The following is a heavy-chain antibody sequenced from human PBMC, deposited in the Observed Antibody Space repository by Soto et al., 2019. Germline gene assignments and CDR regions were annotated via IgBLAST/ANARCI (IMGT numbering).Heavy chain of an antibody. CDR1: GFTFSSYG. CDR3: ADDYGDYES. Sequence: QVQLVESGGGVVQPGRSLRLSCAASGFTFSSYGMHWVRQAPGKGLEWVAVISYDGSNKYYADSVKGRFTISRDNSKNTLYLQMNSLRAEDTAVYYCADDYGDYESWGQGTLVTVSS. V-gene: IGHV3-30*18. J-gene: IGHJ4*02. D-gene: IGHD4-17*01. CDR2: ISYDGSNK.